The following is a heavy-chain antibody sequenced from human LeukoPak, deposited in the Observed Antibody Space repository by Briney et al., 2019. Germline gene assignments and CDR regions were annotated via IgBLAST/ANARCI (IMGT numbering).Heavy chain of an antibody. CDR2: INHSGST. D-gene: IGHD3-16*01. J-gene: IGHJ4*02. CDR1: GGSFSGYY. CDR3: ARLDYRGGY. Sequence: PSETLSLTCAVYGGSFSGYYWSWIRQPPGKGLEWIGEINHSGSTNYNPSLKSRVTISVDTSKNQFSLKLSSVTAADTALYYCARLDYRGGYWGQGTLVIVSS. V-gene: IGHV4-34*01.